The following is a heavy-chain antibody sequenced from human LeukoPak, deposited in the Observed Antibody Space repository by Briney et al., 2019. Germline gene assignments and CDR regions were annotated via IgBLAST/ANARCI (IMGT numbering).Heavy chain of an antibody. D-gene: IGHD1-26*01. CDR3: ARHEYSGSYYGLSWFDP. J-gene: IGHJ5*02. CDR1: GGSISSSGYY. V-gene: IGHV4-39*01. CDR2: NYYSGST. Sequence: SETLSLTCTVSGGSISSSGYYWGWIRQPPGKGLEWIARNYYSGSTYYNPSLKSRVTISVDTSKNQLSLKLSSLTAADTAVYYCARHEYSGSYYGLSWFDPWGQGTLVTVSS.